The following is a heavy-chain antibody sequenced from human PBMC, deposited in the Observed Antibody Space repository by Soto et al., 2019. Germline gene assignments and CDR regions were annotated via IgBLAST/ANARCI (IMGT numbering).Heavy chain of an antibody. Sequence: HPGGSLRLSCAASVFPFSSYAMGWVRQAPGKGLEWVSAISGSGGSTYYADSVKGRFTISRDNSKNTLYLQMNSLRAEDTAVYYCAGHSGYDPLDYWGQGTLVTVSS. CDR2: ISGSGGST. V-gene: IGHV3-23*01. J-gene: IGHJ4*02. D-gene: IGHD5-12*01. CDR1: VFPFSSYA. CDR3: AGHSGYDPLDY.